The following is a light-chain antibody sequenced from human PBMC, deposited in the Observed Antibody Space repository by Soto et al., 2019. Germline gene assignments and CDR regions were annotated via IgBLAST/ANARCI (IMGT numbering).Light chain of an antibody. CDR3: AAWDDRLDVYV. CDR1: SSNIGSNT. CDR2: STS. V-gene: IGLV1-44*01. J-gene: IGLJ1*01. Sequence: QSVLTQPPSASGTPGQIVAISCSGSSSNIGSNTVTWYQQLPGTAPKLLIYSTSQRSSGVPGRFSGSKSGASASLSISGLQSEDKADYYCAAWDDRLDVYVFGTGTKVTVL.